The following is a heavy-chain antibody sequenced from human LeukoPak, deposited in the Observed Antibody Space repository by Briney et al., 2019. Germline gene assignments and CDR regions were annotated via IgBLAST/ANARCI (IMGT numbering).Heavy chain of an antibody. Sequence: GGSLRLSCAASGFTFDDYAMHWVRQAPGKGLEWVSGISWNSGSIGYADSVKGRFTISRDNAKNSLYLQMNSLRAEDTALYYCAKDRVPAGYSSSWSDYWGQGTLVTVSS. CDR2: ISWNSGSI. CDR1: GFTFDDYA. J-gene: IGHJ4*02. CDR3: AKDRVPAGYSSSWSDY. D-gene: IGHD6-13*01. V-gene: IGHV3-9*01.